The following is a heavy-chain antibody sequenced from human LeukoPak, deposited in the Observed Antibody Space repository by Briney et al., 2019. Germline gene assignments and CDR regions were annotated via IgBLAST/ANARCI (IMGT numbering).Heavy chain of an antibody. D-gene: IGHD6-19*01. Sequence: SETLSLTCSVHGSSFTGYYWSWIRQPPRKGLEWIGERNHRGSSYFNPSFESRVTISLDMSRKQFSLNLTSVTAADTAFYYCARGSGSYSGAADYWGQGTLVTVSS. CDR3: ARGSGSYSGAADY. CDR2: RNHRGSS. V-gene: IGHV4-34*01. J-gene: IGHJ4*02. CDR1: GSSFTGYY.